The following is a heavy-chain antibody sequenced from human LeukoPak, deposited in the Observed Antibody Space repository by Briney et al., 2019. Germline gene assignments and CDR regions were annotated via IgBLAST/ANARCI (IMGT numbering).Heavy chain of an antibody. J-gene: IGHJ5*02. CDR1: GYTFTGYY. CDR2: INPNSGGA. V-gene: IGHV1-2*02. Sequence: GASVKVSCKASGYTFTGYYMHWVRQAPGQGLEWMGWINPNSGGANYAQKFQGRVTMTRGTSISTAYMELSRLRSDDTAVYYCARVLRHLDSWFDPWGQGTLVTVSS. CDR3: ARVLRHLDSWFDP. D-gene: IGHD3-3*01.